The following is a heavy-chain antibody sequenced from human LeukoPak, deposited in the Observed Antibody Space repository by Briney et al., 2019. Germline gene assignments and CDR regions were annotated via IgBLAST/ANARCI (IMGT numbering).Heavy chain of an antibody. Sequence: GGSLRLSCAASGFTFSSYWMHWVRQAPGKGLVWVSRINSDGSTTTYADSVKGRFTISRDNAKNTLYLQMDSLRVEDTALYYCARDVHGWFDPWGQGTLVTVSS. J-gene: IGHJ5*02. CDR1: GFTFSSYW. V-gene: IGHV3-74*01. CDR2: INSDGSTT. CDR3: ARDVHGWFDP.